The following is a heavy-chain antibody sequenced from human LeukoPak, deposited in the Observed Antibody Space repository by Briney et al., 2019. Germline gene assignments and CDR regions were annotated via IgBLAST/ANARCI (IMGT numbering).Heavy chain of an antibody. CDR3: ASLVRGVISGLADY. D-gene: IGHD3-10*01. V-gene: IGHV4-39*01. Sequence: SETLSLTCTVSGGSISSSSYYWGWIRQPPGKGLEWIGSIYHSGSTYYNPSLKSRVTISVDTSKNQFSLKLSSVTAADTAVFYCASLVRGVISGLADYWGQGTLVTVSS. CDR1: GGSISSSSYY. CDR2: IYHSGST. J-gene: IGHJ4*02.